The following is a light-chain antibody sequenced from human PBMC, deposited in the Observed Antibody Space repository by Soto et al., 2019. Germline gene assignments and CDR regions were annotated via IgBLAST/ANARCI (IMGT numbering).Light chain of an antibody. J-gene: IGLJ3*02. Sequence: QSVLTQPPSASGTPGQRVTISCSGSNSNIGSDHVFWFQQLPGTAPKLLIYRNNLRPSGVPARFSGSKSGTSASLAISGLRSEDEADYYCATWDESLSGWVFGGGTKLTVL. CDR3: ATWDESLSGWV. CDR1: NSNIGSDH. CDR2: RNN. V-gene: IGLV1-47*01.